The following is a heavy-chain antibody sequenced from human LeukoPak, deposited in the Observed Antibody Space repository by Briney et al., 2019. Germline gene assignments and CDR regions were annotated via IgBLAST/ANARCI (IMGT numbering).Heavy chain of an antibody. CDR2: IDTSATTI. D-gene: IGHD6-19*01. Sequence: GGSLRLSCAASGFTCSSYVMNWVRQAPGKGLEWVSYIDTSATTIYYADSVKGRFTISRDNAKNTLYLQMNSLRAEDTAVYYCARAGSPYSSGWYEVLGYWGQGTLVTVSS. CDR3: ARAGSPYSSGWYEVLGY. J-gene: IGHJ4*02. CDR1: GFTCSSYV. V-gene: IGHV3-48*03.